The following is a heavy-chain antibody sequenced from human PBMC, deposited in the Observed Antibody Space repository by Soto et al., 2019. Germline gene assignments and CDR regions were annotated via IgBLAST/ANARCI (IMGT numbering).Heavy chain of an antibody. V-gene: IGHV3-23*01. D-gene: IGHD6-13*01. J-gene: IGHJ4*02. CDR3: AKDAAMVSSTFNYFDY. Sequence: EVQLLESGGGLVQRGGSLRLSCAASGFPFSSYVMSWVRQAPGKGLEWVSGITGGGSNTFYADSVKGRFTISRDNSKNTLFLQMESLGAEDTAVYYCAKDAAMVSSTFNYFDYWGQGTLVAVSS. CDR1: GFPFSSYV. CDR2: ITGGGSNT.